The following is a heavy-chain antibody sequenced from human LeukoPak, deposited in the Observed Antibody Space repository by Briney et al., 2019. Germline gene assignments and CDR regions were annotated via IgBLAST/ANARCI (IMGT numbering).Heavy chain of an antibody. J-gene: IGHJ4*02. CDR3: GRDHTTGGIIFDY. Sequence: PGGSLRLSCAASVFTLSSHWMSWVRQAPGKGLEWVANINQDGSEKYYVDSVKGLFIISRDNAKNSLHLQMNSLRAEDTAVYSCGRDHTTGGIIFDYWGQGALVTVSS. CDR2: INQDGSEK. D-gene: IGHD1-1*01. CDR1: VFTLSSHW. V-gene: IGHV3-7*01.